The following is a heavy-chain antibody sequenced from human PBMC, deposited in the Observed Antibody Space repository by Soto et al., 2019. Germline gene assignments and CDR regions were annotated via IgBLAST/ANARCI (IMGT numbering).Heavy chain of an antibody. V-gene: IGHV4-4*02. J-gene: IGHJ4*02. D-gene: IGHD6-13*01. CDR3: AREDKRTSAGPDY. Sequence: PSETLSLTCAVSGGSISSSNWWSWVRQPPGKGLEWIGEIYHSGSTNYNPSLKSRVTISVDRSKNQFSLNLSSVTAADTAVYYCAREDKRTSAGPDYWGQGTLVTVSS. CDR2: IYHSGST. CDR1: GGSISSSNW.